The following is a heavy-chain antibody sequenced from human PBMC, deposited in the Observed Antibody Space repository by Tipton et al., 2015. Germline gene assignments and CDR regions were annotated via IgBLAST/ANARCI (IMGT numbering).Heavy chain of an antibody. D-gene: IGHD4-17*01. CDR1: GFTFSGYS. CDR3: ARFSYGDYGGFDI. CDR2: AWSDGINR. V-gene: IGHV3-33*08. Sequence: SLRLSCVASGFTFSGYSMHWLRQAPGKGPEWVAAAWSDGINRYDGDSVKGRLTVSRDNSKNTLYLQMNSLRDEDTAVYYCARFSYGDYGGFDIWGQGTMVTVSS. J-gene: IGHJ3*02.